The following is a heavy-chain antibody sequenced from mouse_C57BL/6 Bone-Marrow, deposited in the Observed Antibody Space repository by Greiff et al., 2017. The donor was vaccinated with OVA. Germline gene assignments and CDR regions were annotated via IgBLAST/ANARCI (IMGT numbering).Heavy chain of an antibody. V-gene: IGHV1-82*01. CDR3: ANVDFDV. Sequence: QVQLQQSGPELVQPGASVKISCKASGYAFSSSWMNWVKQRPGKGLEWIGRIYPGDGDTNYNGKFKGKATLTADKSSSTAYMQLSSLTSEDSAVYFCANVDFDVWGTGTTVTVSS. CDR2: IYPGDGDT. J-gene: IGHJ1*03. CDR1: GYAFSSSW.